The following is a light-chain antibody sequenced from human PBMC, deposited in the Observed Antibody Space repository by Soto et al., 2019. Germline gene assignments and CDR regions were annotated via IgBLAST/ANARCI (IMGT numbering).Light chain of an antibody. CDR3: SSYATYSTLV. CDR1: SSDVGGYNY. CDR2: EVT. V-gene: IGLV2-14*01. J-gene: IGLJ3*02. Sequence: QSALTQPASVSGAPGQSITISCTGTSSDVGGYNYVSWYQQHPGQAPKLMIYEVTNRPSGVSNRFSGSKSGNTASLTISGVQAEDDAYYYCSSYATYSTLVFGGGTKVTVL.